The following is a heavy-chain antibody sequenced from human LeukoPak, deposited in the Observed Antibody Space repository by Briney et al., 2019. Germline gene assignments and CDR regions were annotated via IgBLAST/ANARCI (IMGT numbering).Heavy chain of an antibody. Sequence: GGSLRLSCAASGFTFSSYWMSWVRQAPGKGLEWVSVIYSGGSTYYADSVKGRFTISRDNSKNTLYLQMNSLRAEDTAVYYCARESIAGGDYWGQGTLVTVSS. CDR3: ARESIAGGDY. D-gene: IGHD6-6*01. CDR1: GFTFSSYW. CDR2: IYSGGST. J-gene: IGHJ4*02. V-gene: IGHV3-53*01.